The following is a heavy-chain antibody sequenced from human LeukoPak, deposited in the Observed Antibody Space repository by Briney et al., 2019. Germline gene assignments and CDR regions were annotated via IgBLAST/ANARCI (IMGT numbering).Heavy chain of an antibody. V-gene: IGHV1-2*02. CDR3: ARPYSSGWYWIDY. D-gene: IGHD6-19*01. CDR2: INPNSGGT. CDR1: GYTFPGYY. J-gene: IGHJ4*02. Sequence: ASVKVSCKASGYTFPGYYMHWVRQAPGQGLEWMGWINPNSGGTNYAQKFQGRVTMTRDTSISTAYMELSRLRSDDTAVYYCARPYSSGWYWIDYWGQGTLVTVSS.